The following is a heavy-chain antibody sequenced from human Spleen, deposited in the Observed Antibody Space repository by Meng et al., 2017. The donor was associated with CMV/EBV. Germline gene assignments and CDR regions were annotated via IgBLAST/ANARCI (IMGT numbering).Heavy chain of an antibody. D-gene: IGHD1-1*01. Sequence: GESLKISCAASGITSGITFSSYMMNWVRQAPGKGLEWVSSISSSRSYIHYGDSLKGRFTISRDNAKNSLYLQMNSLRADDTALYYCARESLQLDSNDYWGQGTLVTVSS. CDR2: ISSSRSYI. CDR1: GITSGITFSSYM. J-gene: IGHJ4*02. CDR3: ARESLQLDSNDY. V-gene: IGHV3-21*04.